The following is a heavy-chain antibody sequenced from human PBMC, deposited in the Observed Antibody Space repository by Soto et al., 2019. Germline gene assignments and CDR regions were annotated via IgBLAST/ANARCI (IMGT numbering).Heavy chain of an antibody. Sequence: QLQLQESGSGLVKPSQTLSLTCAVSGGSISSGGHSWSCIRQPPGKGLEWIGYIYHSGSTYYNPSLKSRVTISVDRSKNQFSLKLSSVTAADTAVYYCARVAYCGGDCYRGFDPWGQGTLVTVSS. CDR3: ARVAYCGGDCYRGFDP. J-gene: IGHJ5*02. D-gene: IGHD2-21*02. CDR1: GGSISSGGHS. CDR2: IYHSGST. V-gene: IGHV4-30-2*01.